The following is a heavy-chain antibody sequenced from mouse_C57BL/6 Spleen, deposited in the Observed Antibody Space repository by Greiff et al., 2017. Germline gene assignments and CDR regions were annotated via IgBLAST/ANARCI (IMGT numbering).Heavy chain of an antibody. V-gene: IGHV1-59*01. Sequence: VQLQQPGAELVRPGTSVKLSCKASGYTFTSYWMHWVKQRPGQGLEWIGVIDPSDSYTNYNQKFKGKATLTVDTSSSTAYMQLSSLTSEDSAVYYCARSRDSSGPYYAMDYGGQGTSVTVSS. J-gene: IGHJ4*01. CDR1: GYTFTSYW. CDR3: ARSRDSSGPYYAMDY. D-gene: IGHD3-2*02. CDR2: IDPSDSYT.